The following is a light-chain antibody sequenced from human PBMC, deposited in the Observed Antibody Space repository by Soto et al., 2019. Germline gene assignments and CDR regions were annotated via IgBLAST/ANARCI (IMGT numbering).Light chain of an antibody. CDR2: DAS. Sequence: EIVLTQSPVTLSLSPGERATLSCRASQSVTNYLAWYQQKPGQAPRLLSYDASNRATGIPARFSGSGSGPDCTLIISSLEPEECADYYFHQWDKWPHTFGGGTQVPIK. J-gene: IGKJ4*01. CDR1: QSVTNY. CDR3: HQWDKWPHT. V-gene: IGKV3-11*01.